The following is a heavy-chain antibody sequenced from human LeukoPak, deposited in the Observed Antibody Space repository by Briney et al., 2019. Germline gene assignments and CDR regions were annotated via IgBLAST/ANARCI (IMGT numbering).Heavy chain of an antibody. J-gene: IGHJ6*02. V-gene: IGHV3-48*02. Sequence: GGSERLSCAASGFTFRSYSMNWVRQAPGKGLEWISYISSRSTTIYYADSVKGRFTISRDNAQNSLYLQMNSLRDEDTAVYYCARAGYSGYDFSAYYYGMDVWRQGTTVTVSS. CDR2: ISSRSTTI. CDR1: GFTFRSYS. CDR3: ARAGYSGYDFSAYYYGMDV. D-gene: IGHD5-12*01.